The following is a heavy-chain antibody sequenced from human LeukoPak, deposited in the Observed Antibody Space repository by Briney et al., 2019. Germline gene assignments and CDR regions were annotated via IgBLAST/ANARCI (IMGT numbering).Heavy chain of an antibody. Sequence: PGGSLRLSCAASGFTSSDHYIDWVRQAPGKGLEWVGRTRNKANSYTTEYAASVKGGFTISRDDLKNSLFLQMYSLMTEDTAVYYCARARRGSYPSSDYWGQGTLVTVSS. V-gene: IGHV3-72*01. CDR1: GFTSSDHY. D-gene: IGHD1-26*01. J-gene: IGHJ4*02. CDR2: TRNKANSYTT. CDR3: ARARRGSYPSSDY.